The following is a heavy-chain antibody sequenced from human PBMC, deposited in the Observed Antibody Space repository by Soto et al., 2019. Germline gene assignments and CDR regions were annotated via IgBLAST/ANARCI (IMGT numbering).Heavy chain of an antibody. CDR2: IHQNGAEE. Sequence: EVQLVESGGGLVQPGGSLRLSCAASGFTFSSHWMSWVRQAPGKRLEWVSNIHQNGAEEQNSDSVKGRFTLSRDNAKNSLYLQMNRLRAEDTAVYYCAKSEGYSFDIRGQGTMVTVSS. D-gene: IGHD1-1*01. CDR3: AKSEGYSFDI. CDR1: GFTFSSHW. V-gene: IGHV3-7*01. J-gene: IGHJ3*02.